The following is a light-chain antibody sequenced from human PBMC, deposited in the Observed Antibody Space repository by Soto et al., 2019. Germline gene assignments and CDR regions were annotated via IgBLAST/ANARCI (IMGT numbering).Light chain of an antibody. V-gene: IGKV3-20*01. CDR2: GAS. CDR3: QQYDTSHMWT. CDR1: QSVSSTY. J-gene: IGKJ1*01. Sequence: EIVLTQSPGTLSLSPGERATLSCRASQSVSSTYLTWYQQKPGQAPRLLIYGASTRATGIPDRFSGSGSGTHFTLTISRLEPEDFAVYYCQQYDTSHMWTYGQGTKVEIK.